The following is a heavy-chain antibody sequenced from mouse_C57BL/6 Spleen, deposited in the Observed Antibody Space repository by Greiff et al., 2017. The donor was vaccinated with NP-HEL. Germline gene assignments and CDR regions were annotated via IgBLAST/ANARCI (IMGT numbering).Heavy chain of an antibody. CDR3: ARNGGNYVRYAMDY. J-gene: IGHJ4*01. D-gene: IGHD2-1*01. CDR1: GFSLTSYG. Sequence: QVQLKESGPGLVQPSQSLSITCTVSGFSLTSYGVHWVRQSPGKGLEWLGVIWSGGSTDYNAAFISRLSISKDNSKSQVFFKMHSLQADDTAIYYCARNGGNYVRYAMDYWGQGTSVTVSS. V-gene: IGHV2-2*01. CDR2: IWSGGST.